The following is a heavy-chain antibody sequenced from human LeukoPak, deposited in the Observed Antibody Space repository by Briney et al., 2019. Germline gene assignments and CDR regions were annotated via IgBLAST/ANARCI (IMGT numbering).Heavy chain of an antibody. CDR1: GFSLSNVW. V-gene: IGHV3-15*01. Sequence: GGSLRLSCAASGFSLSNVWVSWVRQAPGKGLEWVGRIKSKIDGGTTDYAAPVKGRFTTSRDDSKNTLYLQMNSLKTEDTAVYYCATITMIVVGGDAFDIWGQGTMVTVSS. J-gene: IGHJ3*02. CDR3: ATITMIVVGGDAFDI. CDR2: IKSKIDGGTT. D-gene: IGHD3-22*01.